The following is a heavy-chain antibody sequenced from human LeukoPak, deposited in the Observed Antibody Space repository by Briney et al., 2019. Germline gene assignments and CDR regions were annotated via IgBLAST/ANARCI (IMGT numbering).Heavy chain of an antibody. CDR3: VRDRELTY. V-gene: IGHV4-59*01. D-gene: IGHD1-26*01. Sequence: PSETLSLTCTDSGGSISIYYWSWIRQPPGKGLEWIGYIYNSGSTNYNPSLRSRVTISVDTSKNQFSLKLNSVTAADTAVYYCVRDRELTYWSQGTLVTVSS. CDR2: IYNSGST. J-gene: IGHJ4*02. CDR1: GGSISIYY.